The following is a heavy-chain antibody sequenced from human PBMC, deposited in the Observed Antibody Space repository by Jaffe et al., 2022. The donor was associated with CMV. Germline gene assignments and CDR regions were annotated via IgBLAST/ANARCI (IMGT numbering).Heavy chain of an antibody. CDR2: INQDGSEK. Sequence: EVQLVESGGVLVHPGGSLRLSCVASGFTLSDYWMTWVRQAPGKGLEWVANINQDGSEKSYVDSVKDRFTISRDNAKNSLYLQLHSLRAEDTAIYYCARDIEPAKLLWFGVGSGYYFDSWGQGTLVTVSS. CDR1: GFTLSDYW. CDR3: ARDIEPAKLLWFGVGSGYYFDS. D-gene: IGHD3-10*01. J-gene: IGHJ4*02. V-gene: IGHV3-7*03.